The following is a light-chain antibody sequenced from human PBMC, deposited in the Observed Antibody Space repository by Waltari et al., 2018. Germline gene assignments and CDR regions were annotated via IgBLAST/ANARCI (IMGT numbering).Light chain of an antibody. CDR2: CAS. V-gene: IGKV3-20*01. CDR1: QSVRSSY. Sequence: EIVLTQSPVALSLSLGERATLSCRASQSVRSSYLTWYQQNPGQAPRLLIYCASSRATGIPDRFSGSGSGTDFTLTISRLEPEDFAVYYCQQYGSSPITFGQGTRLEIK. CDR3: QQYGSSPIT. J-gene: IGKJ5*01.